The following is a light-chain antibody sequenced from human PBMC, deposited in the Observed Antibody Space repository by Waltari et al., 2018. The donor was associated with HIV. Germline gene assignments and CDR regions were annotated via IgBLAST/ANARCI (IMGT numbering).Light chain of an antibody. CDR2: GAS. CDR3: QQYNNWPSIT. V-gene: IGKV3-15*01. Sequence: EIVMTQSPATLSVSPGDRATLSCRASQSISNNLAWYQQKPGQAPRLLIYGASTRATGIPARFSGSGSGTEFTLTISSLQSEDFAVYYCQQYNNWPSITFGQGTRLEIK. J-gene: IGKJ5*01. CDR1: QSISNN.